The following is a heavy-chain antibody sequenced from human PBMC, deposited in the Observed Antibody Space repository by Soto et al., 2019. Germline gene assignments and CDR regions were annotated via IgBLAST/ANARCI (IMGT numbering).Heavy chain of an antibody. Sequence: GESLKISCKGSGYSFTSYWIGWVRQMPGKGLEWMGIIYPGDSDTRYSPSFQGQVTISADKSISTAYLQSSSLKASDTAMYYCARTYYDFWSGYSPFDYWGQGTLVTVSS. CDR2: IYPGDSDT. CDR1: GYSFTSYW. V-gene: IGHV5-51*01. D-gene: IGHD3-3*01. J-gene: IGHJ4*02. CDR3: ARTYYDFWSGYSPFDY.